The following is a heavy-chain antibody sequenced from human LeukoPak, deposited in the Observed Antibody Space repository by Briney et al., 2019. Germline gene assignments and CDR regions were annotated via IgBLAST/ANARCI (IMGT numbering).Heavy chain of an antibody. J-gene: IGHJ3*02. CDR2: IIPIFGTA. CDR3: ARGSELWFGVNYDAFDI. V-gene: IGHV1-69*05. CDR1: GGTFSSYA. Sequence: GASVKVSCKASGGTFSSYAISWGRQAPGQGLEWMGGIIPIFGTANYAQKFQGRVTMTRNTSISTAYMELSSLRSEDAAVYYCARGSELWFGVNYDAFDIWGQGTMVTVSS. D-gene: IGHD3-10*01.